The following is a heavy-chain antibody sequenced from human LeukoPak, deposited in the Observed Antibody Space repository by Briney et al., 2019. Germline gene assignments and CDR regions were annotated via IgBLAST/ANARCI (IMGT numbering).Heavy chain of an antibody. CDR2: IYYSGST. CDR1: GGSISSHY. V-gene: IGHV4-59*11. D-gene: IGHD2-15*01. J-gene: IGHJ5*02. CDR3: ARDYCSGGSCYPPNWFDP. Sequence: PSETLSLTCTVSGGSISSHYWSWIRQPPGKGLEWIGYIYYSGSTNYNPSLKSRVTISVDTSKNQFSLKLSSVTAADTAVYYCARDYCSGGSCYPPNWFDPWGQGTLVTVSS.